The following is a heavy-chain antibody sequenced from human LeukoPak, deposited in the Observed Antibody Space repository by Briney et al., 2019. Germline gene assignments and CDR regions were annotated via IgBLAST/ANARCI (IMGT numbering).Heavy chain of an antibody. Sequence: ASVKASCKASGYTFTSYAMNGVRQAPGHRLGWRGWINTKTGNPTYALGFTVRFVFSLDTSVSTAYLQISSLKAEDTAVYYCARHTDDPEASKQWLVLEPNWGQGTLVTVSS. CDR2: INTKTGNP. V-gene: IGHV7-4-1*02. CDR1: GYTFTSYA. CDR3: ARHTDDPEASKQWLVLEPN. J-gene: IGHJ4*02. D-gene: IGHD6-19*01.